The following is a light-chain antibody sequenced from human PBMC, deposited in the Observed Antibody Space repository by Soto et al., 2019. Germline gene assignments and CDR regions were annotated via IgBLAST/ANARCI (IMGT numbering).Light chain of an antibody. V-gene: IGKV3-11*01. J-gene: IGKJ1*01. CDR3: QHRSNWPQT. Sequence: EIVLTQSPATLSLSPGEIAALSCSASQSVGSFLAWYQQKPGQAPRLLIYDASNRATDIPARFSGSGSGTDFTLTISSLEPEDFAVYYCQHRSNWPQTFGQGTKVEIK. CDR2: DAS. CDR1: QSVGSF.